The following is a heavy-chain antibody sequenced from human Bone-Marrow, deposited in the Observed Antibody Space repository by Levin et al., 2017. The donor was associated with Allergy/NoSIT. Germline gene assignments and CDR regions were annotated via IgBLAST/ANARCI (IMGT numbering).Heavy chain of an antibody. CDR1: GGSFSGYY. D-gene: IGHD5-12*01. J-gene: IGHJ5*02. CDR2: INHSGST. CDR3: AGNGKVARS. V-gene: IGHV4-34*01. Sequence: GSLRLSCAVYGGSFSGYYWSWIRQPPGKGLEWIGEINHSGSTNYNPSLKSRVTISVDTSKNQFSLKLSSVTAADTAVYYCAGNGKVARSWGQGTLVTVSS.